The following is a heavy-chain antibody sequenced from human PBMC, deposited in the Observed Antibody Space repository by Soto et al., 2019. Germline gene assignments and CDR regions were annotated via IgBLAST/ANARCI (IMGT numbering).Heavy chain of an antibody. V-gene: IGHV3-23*01. J-gene: IGHJ4*02. CDR2: ISGSGGST. CDR3: AKDRLGGSSSSFDY. D-gene: IGHD6-13*01. Sequence: GGSLRLSCAASGFTFTTYAMSWVRQAPGKGLEWVSAISGSGGSTFYADSVKGRFTISRDNSKITLYLQMNSLRAEDTAVYYCAKDRLGGSSSSFDYWSQGTLVTSPQ. CDR1: GFTFTTYA.